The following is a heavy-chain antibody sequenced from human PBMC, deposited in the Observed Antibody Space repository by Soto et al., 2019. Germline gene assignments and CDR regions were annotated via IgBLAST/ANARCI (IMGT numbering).Heavy chain of an antibody. Sequence: SETLSLTCAVYGGSFSGYYWSWIRQPPGKGLEWIGEINHSGSTNYNPSLKSRVTISVDTSKNQFSLKLSSVTAADTAVYYCARVGNTHNYYYGMDVWGQGTTVTVSS. V-gene: IGHV4-34*01. CDR3: ARVGNTHNYYYGMDV. CDR1: GGSFSGYY. D-gene: IGHD4-4*01. CDR2: INHSGST. J-gene: IGHJ6*02.